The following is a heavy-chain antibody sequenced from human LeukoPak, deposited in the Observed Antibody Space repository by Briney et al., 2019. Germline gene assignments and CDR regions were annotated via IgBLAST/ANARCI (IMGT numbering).Heavy chain of an antibody. CDR1: GGSVNMGDYY. D-gene: IGHD1-20*01. V-gene: IGHV4-31*03. CDR3: ARDRDAYNFNWSGPAKIYHYNGMDV. Sequence: SETLSLTCTVSGGSVNMGDYYWTWIRQHPGKRLEWIGYSSYSGGTYYNPSLKSRVTNSVDTSKNQFSLILNSVTAADTAVYYCARDRDAYNFNWSGPAKIYHYNGMDVWGQGTTVIVSS. CDR2: SSYSGGT. J-gene: IGHJ6*02.